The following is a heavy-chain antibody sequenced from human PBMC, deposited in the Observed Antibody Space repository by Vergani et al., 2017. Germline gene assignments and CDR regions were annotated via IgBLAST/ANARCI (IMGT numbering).Heavy chain of an antibody. Sequence: QVQLQQWGAGLLKPSETLSLTCAVYGGSFSGYYWSWIRQPPGEGLEWIGEINHSGSTNYNPSLKSRVTISVDTSKNQFSLKLSSVTAADTAVYYCARGVGKDVVVVAAEPFDYWGQGTLVTVSS. J-gene: IGHJ4*02. V-gene: IGHV4-34*01. CDR1: GGSFSGYY. D-gene: IGHD2-15*01. CDR3: ARGVGKDVVVVAAEPFDY. CDR2: INHSGST.